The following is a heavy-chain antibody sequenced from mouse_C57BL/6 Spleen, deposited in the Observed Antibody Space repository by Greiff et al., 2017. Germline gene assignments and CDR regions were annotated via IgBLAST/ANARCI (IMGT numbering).Heavy chain of an antibody. V-gene: IGHV1-55*01. D-gene: IGHD1-1*01. CDR2: IYPGSGST. CDR3: AREEITTVVGGNLYFDF. CDR1: GYTFTSYW. J-gene: IGHJ1*03. Sequence: QVQLPQPGAELVKPGASVKMSCKASGYTFTSYWITWVKQRPGQGLEWIGDIYPGSGSTNYNEKFKSKATLTVDTSSSTAYMQLSSLKSEDSAVYYCAREEITTVVGGNLYFDFWGTGTTVTVSS.